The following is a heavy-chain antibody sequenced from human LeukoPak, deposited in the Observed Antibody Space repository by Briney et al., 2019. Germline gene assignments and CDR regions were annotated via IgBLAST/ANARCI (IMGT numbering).Heavy chain of an antibody. CDR3: ARGLVGATTSGWFDP. V-gene: IGHV1-2*06. CDR1: GYIFTGYY. CDR2: INPNSDVT. D-gene: IGHD1-26*01. J-gene: IGHJ5*02. Sequence: GASVKVSCKASGYIFTGYYIQWVRQAPGQGLEWMERINPNSDVTNYTQKFQGRVTMTSDTSISTAYMELSRLRSDDTAVYYCARGLVGATTSGWFDPWGQGTLVTVSS.